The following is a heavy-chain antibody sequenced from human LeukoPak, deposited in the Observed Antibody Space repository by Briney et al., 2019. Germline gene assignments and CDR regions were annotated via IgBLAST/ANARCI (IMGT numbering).Heavy chain of an antibody. Sequence: GGSLRLSRAASGFTFSSYWMHWVRQAPGKGLVWVSRINSDGSSTSYADSVKGRFTISRDNAKNTLYLQMNSLRAEDTAVYYCASLVIAIPNDYWGQGTLVTVSS. CDR1: GFTFSSYW. V-gene: IGHV3-74*01. CDR2: INSDGSST. CDR3: ASLVIAIPNDY. J-gene: IGHJ4*02. D-gene: IGHD2-21*01.